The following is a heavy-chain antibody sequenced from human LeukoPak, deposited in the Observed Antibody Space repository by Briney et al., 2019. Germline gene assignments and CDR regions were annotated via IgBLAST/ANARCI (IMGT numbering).Heavy chain of an antibody. J-gene: IGHJ5*02. CDR2: XSXEGGTQ. D-gene: IGHD3-10*01. V-gene: IGHV3-30*18. CDR3: AKEGTPQVSTWYDL. Sequence: PGMSLRLSCAASGVXXSXYGMXXVXXXPGXXXXXXXXXSXEGGTQXYADXVKGRFIIYRDNTRNTLYLQMNILRTEDTAVYYXAKEGTPQVSTWYDLWGQGTQVIVSS. CDR1: GVXXSXYG.